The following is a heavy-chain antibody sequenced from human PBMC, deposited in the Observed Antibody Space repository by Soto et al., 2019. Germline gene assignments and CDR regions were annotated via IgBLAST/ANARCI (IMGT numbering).Heavy chain of an antibody. Sequence: GGSLRLSCAASAFTFSSFPMHWVRQAPGKGLEWVSYISSSSSTIYYADSVKGRFTISRDNAKNSLYLQMNSLRAEVTAVYYCARDYSSYGPFDYWGQGTLVTVSS. V-gene: IGHV3-48*01. CDR3: ARDYSSYGPFDY. D-gene: IGHD3-16*01. CDR1: AFTFSSFP. J-gene: IGHJ4*02. CDR2: ISSSSSTI.